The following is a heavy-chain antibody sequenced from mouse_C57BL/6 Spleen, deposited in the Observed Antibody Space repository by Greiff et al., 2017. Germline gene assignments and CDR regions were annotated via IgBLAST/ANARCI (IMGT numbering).Heavy chain of an antibody. CDR3: ARSGITTVVARHYYAMDY. V-gene: IGHV1-19*01. CDR2: INPYNGGT. J-gene: IGHJ4*01. D-gene: IGHD1-1*01. CDR1: GYTFTDYY. Sequence: EVQLQQSGPVLVKPGASVKMSCKASGYTFTDYYMNWVKQSHGKSLEWIGVINPYNGGTSYNQKFKGKATLTVDKSSSTAYMELNSLTSEDSAVYYCARSGITTVVARHYYAMDYWGQGTSVTVSS.